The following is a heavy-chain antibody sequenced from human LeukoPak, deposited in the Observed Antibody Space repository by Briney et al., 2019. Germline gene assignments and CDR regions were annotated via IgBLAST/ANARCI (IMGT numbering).Heavy chain of an antibody. CDR2: IYYSGST. CDR3: ARGLRRIAARLGYFDY. CDR1: GASISSYY. Sequence: PSETLSLTCTVSGASISSYYWSWIRQPPGKGLEWIGYIYYSGSTNYNPSLKSRVTISVDTSKNQFSLKLSSVTAADTAVYYCARGLRRIAARLGYFDYWGQGTLVTVSS. D-gene: IGHD6-6*01. J-gene: IGHJ4*02. V-gene: IGHV4-59*12.